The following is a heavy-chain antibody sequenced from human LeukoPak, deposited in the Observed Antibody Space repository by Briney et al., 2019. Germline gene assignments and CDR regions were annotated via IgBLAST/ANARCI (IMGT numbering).Heavy chain of an antibody. J-gene: IGHJ4*02. CDR2: IKSITDDGTI. Sequence: PGGSLRLSCAASGFIFSSYGMHWVRQAPGKGLEWVGRIKSITDDGTIDYAAPVKGRFTISRDDSKNTLYLQMNSLQTEDTAVYYCTTGGIAVTSFDYWGQGTLVTVSS. CDR3: TTGGIAVTSFDY. D-gene: IGHD6-19*01. V-gene: IGHV3-15*01. CDR1: GFIFSSYG.